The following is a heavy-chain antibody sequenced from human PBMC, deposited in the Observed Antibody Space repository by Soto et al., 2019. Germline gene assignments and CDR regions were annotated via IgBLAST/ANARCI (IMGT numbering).Heavy chain of an antibody. Sequence: GGSLRLSCAASGFTFSNAWMSWVRQAPGKGLEWVGRIKSKTDGGTTDYAAPVKGRFTISRDDSKNTLYLQMNSLKTEDTAVYYCTTALAYSYGWKFDYWGQGTLVTVSS. J-gene: IGHJ4*02. CDR2: IKSKTDGGTT. CDR1: GFTFSNAW. CDR3: TTALAYSYGWKFDY. V-gene: IGHV3-15*01. D-gene: IGHD5-18*01.